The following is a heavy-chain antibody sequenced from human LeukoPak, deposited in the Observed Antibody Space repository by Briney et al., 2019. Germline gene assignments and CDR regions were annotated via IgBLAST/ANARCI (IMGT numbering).Heavy chain of an antibody. CDR3: ARDFYYDSSGYRSGAFDI. J-gene: IGHJ3*02. Sequence: GGSLRLSCAASGFTFSSYSMNWVRQAPGKGLEWVSSISSSSSYIYYADSVKGRFTISRDNAKNSLYLQMNSLRAEDTAVYYCARDFYYDSSGYRSGAFDIWGQGTMVTVSS. V-gene: IGHV3-21*01. CDR2: ISSSSSYI. D-gene: IGHD3-22*01. CDR1: GFTFSSYS.